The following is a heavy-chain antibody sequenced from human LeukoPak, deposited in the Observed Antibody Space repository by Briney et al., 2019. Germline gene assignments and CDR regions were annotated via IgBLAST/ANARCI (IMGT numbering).Heavy chain of an antibody. CDR3: AKGGVIVATIVDY. J-gene: IGHJ4*02. CDR2: ISWNSGSI. Sequence: HPGGSLRLSCAASGFTFDDYAMHWVRQAPGKGLEWVSGISWNSGSIGYADSVKGRFTISRDNAKNSLYLQMNSLRAEDTALYYCAKGGVIVATIVDYWGQGTLVTVSS. D-gene: IGHD5-12*01. V-gene: IGHV3-9*01. CDR1: GFTFDDYA.